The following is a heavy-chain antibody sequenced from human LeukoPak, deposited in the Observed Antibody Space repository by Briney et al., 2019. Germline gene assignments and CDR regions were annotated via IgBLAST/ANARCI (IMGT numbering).Heavy chain of an antibody. CDR3: ARGDYYGSGSPFDY. Sequence: GGSLRLSCAASGFTFSSYDMHWVRQAPGKSLEWVSAIGTAGDTYYPGSVKGRFTISRENAKNSLYLQMNSLRAGDTAVYYCARGDYYGSGSPFDYWGQGTLVTVSS. CDR2: IGTAGDT. CDR1: GFTFSSYD. J-gene: IGHJ4*02. V-gene: IGHV3-13*01. D-gene: IGHD3-10*01.